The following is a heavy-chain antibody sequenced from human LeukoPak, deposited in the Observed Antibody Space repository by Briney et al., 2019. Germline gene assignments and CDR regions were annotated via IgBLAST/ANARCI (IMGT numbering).Heavy chain of an antibody. V-gene: IGHV4-61*02. CDR1: GGSISSGSYY. CDR3: ARAINYYYYMDV. Sequence: SQTLSLTCIVSGGSISSGSYYWSWIRQPAGKGLEWIGRIYTSGSTNYNPSLKSRVTMSVDTSKNQFSLKLSSVTAADTAVYYCARAINYYYYMDVWGKGTTVTVSS. CDR2: IYTSGST. J-gene: IGHJ6*03.